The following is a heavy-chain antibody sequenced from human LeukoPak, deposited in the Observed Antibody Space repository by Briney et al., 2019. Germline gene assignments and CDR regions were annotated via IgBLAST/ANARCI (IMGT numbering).Heavy chain of an antibody. CDR1: GGSISSSSYY. Sequence: SETLSLTCTVSGGSISSSSYYWGWIRQPPGKGLEWIGSIYYSGSTYYNPSLKSRVTISVDTSKNRFSLKLSSVTAADTAVYYCARDRDRWYFDYWGQGTLVTVSS. J-gene: IGHJ4*02. V-gene: IGHV4-39*07. D-gene: IGHD4-23*01. CDR3: ARDRDRWYFDY. CDR2: IYYSGST.